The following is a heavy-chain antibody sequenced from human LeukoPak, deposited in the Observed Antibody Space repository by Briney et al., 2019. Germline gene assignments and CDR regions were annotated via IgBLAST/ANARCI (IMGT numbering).Heavy chain of an antibody. CDR3: ARAARPGIYFAY. J-gene: IGHJ4*02. CDR1: GGSISSGSYY. Sequence: SETLSLTCTVSGGSISSGSYYWSWVRRPGGEGLGCIGRIYTNGTTNYHPCLNSRVTISVDTPTNQCSQKLSSVTAADTDVYYCARAARPGIYFAYWGQGTLVTVSS. CDR2: IYTNGTT. D-gene: IGHD6-13*01. V-gene: IGHV4-61*02.